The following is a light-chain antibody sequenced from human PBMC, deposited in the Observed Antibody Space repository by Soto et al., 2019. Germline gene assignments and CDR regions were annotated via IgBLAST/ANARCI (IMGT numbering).Light chain of an antibody. V-gene: IGKV1-8*01. Sequence: AIRMTQSPSSFSASTGDRVTITCRASQGISSYLAWYQQKPGKAPKLLIYAASTLQSGVPSRFRRSGSGTDFTITISCLQSEDFATYYCQQYYRYPSFGVGNKVEIK. CDR2: AAS. CDR1: QGISSY. CDR3: QQYYRYPS. J-gene: IGKJ4*01.